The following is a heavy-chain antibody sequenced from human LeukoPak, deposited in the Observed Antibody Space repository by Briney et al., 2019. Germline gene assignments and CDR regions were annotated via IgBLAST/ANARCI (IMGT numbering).Heavy chain of an antibody. CDR1: GFTFSSYG. D-gene: IGHD3-10*01. CDR2: IRYDGSNK. J-gene: IGHJ6*03. V-gene: IGHV3-30*02. Sequence: GGSLRLSCAASGFTFSSYGMYWVRQAPGKGLEWVAFIRYDGSNKYYADSVKGRFTISRDNSKNTLYLQMNSLRAEDTAVYYCARGFGELLYYMDVWGKGTTVTISS. CDR3: ARGFGELLYYMDV.